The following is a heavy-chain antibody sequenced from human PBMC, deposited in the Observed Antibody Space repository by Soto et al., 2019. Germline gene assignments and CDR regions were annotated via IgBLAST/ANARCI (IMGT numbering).Heavy chain of an antibody. CDR2: IIPIFGTA. CDR3: ALRKTGSYFDY. V-gene: IGHV1-69*13. CDR1: GGTFSSYA. D-gene: IGHD7-27*01. Sequence: SVKVSCKASGGTFSSYAISWVRQAPGQGLEWMGGIIPIFGTANYAQKFQGRVTITADESMNTLFLQMNSLRADDTAVYYCALRKTGSYFDYWGQGTLVTVSS. J-gene: IGHJ4*02.